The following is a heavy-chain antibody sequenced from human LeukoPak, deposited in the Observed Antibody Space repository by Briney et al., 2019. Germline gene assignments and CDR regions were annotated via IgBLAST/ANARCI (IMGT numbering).Heavy chain of an antibody. CDR1: GFTFDDYA. J-gene: IGHJ4*02. Sequence: GGSLRLSCAASGFTFDDYAMHWVRQAPGKGLEWVSGISWNSGSIGYADSVKGRFTISRDNAKNSLYLQMNSLRAEDTALYYCAKDKDYGGNPNYFDYWGQGTLVTVSS. CDR2: ISWNSGSI. D-gene: IGHD4-23*01. CDR3: AKDKDYGGNPNYFDY. V-gene: IGHV3-9*01.